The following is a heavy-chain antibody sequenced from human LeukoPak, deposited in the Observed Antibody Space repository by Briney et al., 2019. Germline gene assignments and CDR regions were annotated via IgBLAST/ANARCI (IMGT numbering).Heavy chain of an antibody. CDR2: ISSSSSYI. J-gene: IGHJ6*02. V-gene: IGHV3-21*01. CDR1: GFTFSSYS. Sequence: GGSLSLSCAASGFTFSSYSMNWVRQAPGKGLEWVSSISSSSSYIYYADSVKGRFTISRDNAKNSLYLQMNSLRAEDTAVYYCARDNRSSSWYHYYYYGMDVWGQGTTVTVSS. D-gene: IGHD6-13*01. CDR3: ARDNRSSSWYHYYYYGMDV.